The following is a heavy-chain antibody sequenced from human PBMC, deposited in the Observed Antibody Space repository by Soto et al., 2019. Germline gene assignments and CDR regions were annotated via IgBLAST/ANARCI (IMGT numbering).Heavy chain of an antibody. J-gene: IGHJ6*02. V-gene: IGHV1-69*12. CDR1: GGTFSSYA. D-gene: IGHD3-16*01. Sequence: QVQLVQSGAEVKKPGSSVKVSCKASGGTFSSYAISWVRQAPGQGLEWMGGIIPIFGTANYAQKFQGRVTLTADESTSTAYMELSSRRSADTAVYYCARPVGGTDYYDGMDVWGQGTTVTVSS. CDR3: ARPVGGTDYYDGMDV. CDR2: IIPIFGTA.